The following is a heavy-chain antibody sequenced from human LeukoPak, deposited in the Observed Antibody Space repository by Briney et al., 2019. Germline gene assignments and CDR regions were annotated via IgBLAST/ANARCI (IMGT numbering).Heavy chain of an antibody. J-gene: IGHJ3*02. D-gene: IGHD6-19*01. Sequence: SETLSLTCAVYGGSFSGYYWSWIRQPPGKGLEWIGEINHSGSTNYNPSLKSRVTISVDTSKNQFSLKLSSVTAADTAVYYCARAVPYTSGWYEAFDIWGQGTMVTVSS. V-gene: IGHV4-34*01. CDR2: INHSGST. CDR1: GGSFSGYY. CDR3: ARAVPYTSGWYEAFDI.